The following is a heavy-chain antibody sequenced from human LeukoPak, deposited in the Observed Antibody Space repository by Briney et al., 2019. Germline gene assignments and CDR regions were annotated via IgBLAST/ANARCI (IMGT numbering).Heavy chain of an antibody. D-gene: IGHD3-22*01. V-gene: IGHV3-73*01. Sequence: GGSLRLSCAAAGFAFSSYGMHWVRQASGKGLEWVGRIRSKANSYATAYAASVKGRFTISRDDSKNTAYLQMNSLKTEDTAVYYCARDSSGYVTFDIWGQGTMVTVSS. CDR1: GFAFSSYG. J-gene: IGHJ3*02. CDR2: IRSKANSYAT. CDR3: ARDSSGYVTFDI.